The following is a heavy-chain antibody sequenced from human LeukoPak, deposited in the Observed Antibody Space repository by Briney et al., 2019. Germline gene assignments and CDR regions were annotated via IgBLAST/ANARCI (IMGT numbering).Heavy chain of an antibody. CDR2: ISGSDGST. CDR3: AKKLGITMVRGGYYMDV. CDR1: GFTFSSYA. D-gene: IGHD3-10*01. V-gene: IGHV3-23*01. Sequence: PGGSLRLSCAASGFTFSSYAMSWVRQAPGKGLEWVSGISGSDGSTYYADSVKGRFTISRDNSKNTLYLQMNSLRAEDTAVYYCAKKLGITMVRGGYYMDVWGKGTTVTVSS. J-gene: IGHJ6*03.